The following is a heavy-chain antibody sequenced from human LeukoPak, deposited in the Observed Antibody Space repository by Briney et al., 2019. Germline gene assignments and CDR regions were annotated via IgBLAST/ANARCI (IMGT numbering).Heavy chain of an antibody. Sequence: SETLSLTCTVSGGSTSDHYGSWIRQPRGEGLEGIGYIYYSGSANYNSSLKSRVTISRDPSRNQFSLKLGSVTAADTAVYYCARLNSGADNWFDPWGQGTPVTVSS. J-gene: IGHJ5*02. CDR3: ARLNSGADNWFDP. CDR2: IYYSGSA. V-gene: IGHV4-59*11. D-gene: IGHD1-26*01. CDR1: GGSTSDHY.